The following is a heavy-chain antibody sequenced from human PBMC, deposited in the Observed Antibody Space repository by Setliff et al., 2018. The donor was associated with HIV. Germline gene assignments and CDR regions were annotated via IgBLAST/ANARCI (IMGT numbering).Heavy chain of an antibody. CDR2: IIPIFGTA. CDR3: ARMISIEMATRDDAFDI. V-gene: IGHV1-69*13. D-gene: IGHD5-12*01. CDR1: GGTFSSYA. Sequence: ASVKVSCKASGGTFSSYAISWVRQAPGQGLEWMGGIIPIFGTANYAQKFQGRVTITADESTSTAYMELSSLRSEDTAAYYCARMISIEMATRDDAFDIWGQGTMVTVSS. J-gene: IGHJ3*02.